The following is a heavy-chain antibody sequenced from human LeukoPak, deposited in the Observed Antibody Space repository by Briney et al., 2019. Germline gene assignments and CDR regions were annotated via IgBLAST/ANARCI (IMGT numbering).Heavy chain of an antibody. CDR3: ARDLAGHDAFDV. CDR1: GGPISSGGYY. Sequence: SETLSLTCTVSGGPISSGGYYWSWIRQPPGKGLEWIGYSHYSGSNYYNPSLDSRVTISVDTANNQFSLKLISVTAADTAVYFCARDLAGHDAFDVWGQGTMVTVSS. V-gene: IGHV4-31*03. CDR2: SHYSGSN. J-gene: IGHJ3*01.